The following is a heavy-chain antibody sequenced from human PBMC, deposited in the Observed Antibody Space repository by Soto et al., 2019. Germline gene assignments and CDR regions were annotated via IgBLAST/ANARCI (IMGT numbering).Heavy chain of an antibody. CDR2: ITPMLDIV. J-gene: IGHJ4*02. CDR1: GDTFGTYP. CDR3: ATEASHEYFDQ. V-gene: IGHV1-69*10. Sequence: SVKVSCKASGDTFGTYPVSWVRQAPGQGLEWMGGITPMLDIVHFAQTFEGRVTITADEFSNTVYMELSSLRSDDTAVYYCATEASHEYFDQWGQGTLVTVSS.